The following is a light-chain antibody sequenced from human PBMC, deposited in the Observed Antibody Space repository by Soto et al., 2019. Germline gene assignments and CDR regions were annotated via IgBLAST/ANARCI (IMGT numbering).Light chain of an antibody. CDR3: SSYTSSSTLVV. J-gene: IGLJ2*01. CDR2: EVR. CDR1: TSDIGGYNY. V-gene: IGLV2-14*01. Sequence: QSALTQPASVSGSPGQSITISCTGTTSDIGGYNYVSWYQQYPGKAPKLIIYEVRNRPSGVSNRFSGSKSGNTASLTISGLQAEDEADYYCSSYTSSSTLVVFGGGTKVTVL.